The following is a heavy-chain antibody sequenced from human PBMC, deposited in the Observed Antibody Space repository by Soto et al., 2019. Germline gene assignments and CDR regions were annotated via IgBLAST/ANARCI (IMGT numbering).Heavy chain of an antibody. V-gene: IGHV1-18*01. CDR2: ISAYNGNT. J-gene: IGHJ5*02. Sequence: ASVKVSCKASGYTFTSYGISWVRQDPGQGLEWMGWISAYNGNTNYAQKLQGRVTMTTDTSTSTAYMELRSLRSDDTAVYYCARDRGYNWNYGWFDPWGQGTLVTVSS. CDR3: ARDRGYNWNYGWFDP. CDR1: GYTFTSYG. D-gene: IGHD1-7*01.